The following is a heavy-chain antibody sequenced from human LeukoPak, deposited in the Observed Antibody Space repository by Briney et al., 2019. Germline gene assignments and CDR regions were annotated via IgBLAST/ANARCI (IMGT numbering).Heavy chain of an antibody. J-gene: IGHJ4*02. CDR3: ARVYRSSSGYCFDF. V-gene: IGHV3-7*01. Sequence: PGGSLRLSCAASGFAFGNYAMGWVRQAPGKGLEWVANIKQDGSEKYYVDSVKGRFTVSRDNAKNSLYLQMNSLRAEDTAVYYCARVYRSSSGYCFDFWGQGTLVTVSS. CDR1: GFAFGNYA. CDR2: IKQDGSEK. D-gene: IGHD6-6*01.